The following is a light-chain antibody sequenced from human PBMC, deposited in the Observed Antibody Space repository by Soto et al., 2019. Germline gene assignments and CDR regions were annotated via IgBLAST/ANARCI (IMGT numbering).Light chain of an antibody. CDR3: SSFRSTSTLPYV. J-gene: IGLJ1*01. Sequence: QSVLTQPASVSGSPGQSITISCTGTSSDVGGYDYVSWYQQHPGKAPKLMIFEVTNRPSGVSNRFSGSKSGNTASLNISGLRAEDEADYYCSSFRSTSTLPYVFGTGTKLTVL. V-gene: IGLV2-14*01. CDR1: SSDVGGYDY. CDR2: EVT.